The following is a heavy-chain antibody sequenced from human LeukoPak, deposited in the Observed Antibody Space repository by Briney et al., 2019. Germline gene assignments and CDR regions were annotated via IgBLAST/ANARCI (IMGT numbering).Heavy chain of an antibody. CDR3: ARVTRWAGLDF. Sequence: SETLSLTCTVSGGSISSYYWSWIRQPPGKGLEWIGYIYYSGSTYYNPSLKSRLTVSVDTSENQFSLHLTSVTAADTAVYFCARVTRWAGLDFWGQGTLVTVSS. J-gene: IGHJ4*02. D-gene: IGHD2-21*02. V-gene: IGHV4-59*06. CDR2: IYYSGST. CDR1: GGSISSYY.